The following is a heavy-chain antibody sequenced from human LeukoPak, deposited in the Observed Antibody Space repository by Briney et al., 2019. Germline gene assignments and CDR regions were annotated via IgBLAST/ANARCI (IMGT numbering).Heavy chain of an antibody. V-gene: IGHV4-39*07. Sequence: PSETLSLTCTVSGGSTSTSNYYWGWIRQPPGKGLEWIGNIFYSGSTYYSPSLKSRVTISLDTSRNQFSLKLSSVTAADAAVYYCAREVAGMATSYPYYYYYYMDVWGKGTTVTISS. CDR1: GGSTSTSNYY. CDR3: AREVAGMATSYPYYYYYYMDV. CDR2: IFYSGST. D-gene: IGHD5-24*01. J-gene: IGHJ6*03.